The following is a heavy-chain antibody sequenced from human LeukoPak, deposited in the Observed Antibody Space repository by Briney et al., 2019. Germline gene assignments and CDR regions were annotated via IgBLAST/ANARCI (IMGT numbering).Heavy chain of an antibody. CDR2: IKQDGSEK. J-gene: IGHJ4*02. D-gene: IGHD6-13*01. CDR1: GFTFSSYW. CDR3: ARADGAAAGSPGEDY. V-gene: IGHV3-7*01. Sequence: PGGSLRLSCAASGFTFSSYWMSWVRQAPGKGLEWVANIKQDGSEKYYVDSVKGRFTISRDSAKNSLYLQMNSLRAEDTAVYYCARADGAAAGSPGEDYWGQGTLVTVSS.